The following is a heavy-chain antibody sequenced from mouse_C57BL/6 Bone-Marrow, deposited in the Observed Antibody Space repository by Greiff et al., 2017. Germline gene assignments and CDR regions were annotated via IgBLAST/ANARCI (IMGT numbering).Heavy chain of an antibody. V-gene: IGHV8-12*01. D-gene: IGHD1-1*01. J-gene: IGHJ3*01. Sequence: QVTLKVSGPGILQSSQTLSLSCSFSGFSLSTSGMGLIWLRHPSGMGLDWLAPPYCDDAKRYNPFLKSRLTISNDTSRNQVFLKITSVGTTDTATYYCARRRSYGWFADWGQGTLVTVSA. CDR2: PYCDDAK. CDR1: GFSLSTSGMG. CDR3: ARRRSYGWFAD.